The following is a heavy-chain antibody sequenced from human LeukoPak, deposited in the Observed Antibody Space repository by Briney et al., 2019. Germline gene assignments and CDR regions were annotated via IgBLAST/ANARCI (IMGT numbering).Heavy chain of an antibody. CDR2: IYPTDSDT. D-gene: IGHD6-13*01. J-gene: IGHJ6*02. Sequence: GESLKISCKGSGYSFTTYWIGWVRQMPGKGLEWMGIIYPTDSDTRYSPSFQGQVTISADKSISTAYLQWSSLKASDTAMYYCARAPYSSSWYHYYGMDVWGQGTTVTVSS. V-gene: IGHV5-51*01. CDR1: GYSFTTYW. CDR3: ARAPYSSSWYHYYGMDV.